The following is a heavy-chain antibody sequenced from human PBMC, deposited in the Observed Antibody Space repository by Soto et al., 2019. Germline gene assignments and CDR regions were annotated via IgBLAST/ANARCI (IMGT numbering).Heavy chain of an antibody. CDR2: ISGSGGYT. Sequence: EVQLLESGGGLVQPAGSLRLSCAASGFTFSSYAMSWVRQAPGKGLEWVSTISGSGGYTYYADSVKGRFTISIDNSKNTLYLQMNSLRAEDTAVYYCAKGGTSYNWFDPWGQGTLVTVSS. J-gene: IGHJ5*02. CDR1: GFTFSSYA. CDR3: AKGGTSYNWFDP. V-gene: IGHV3-23*01. D-gene: IGHD2-8*01.